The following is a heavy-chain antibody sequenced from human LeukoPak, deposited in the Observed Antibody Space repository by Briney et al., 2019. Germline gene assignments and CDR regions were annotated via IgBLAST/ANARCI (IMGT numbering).Heavy chain of an antibody. CDR3: ARAHVVPADYYGMDV. V-gene: IGHV1-69*01. CDR1: GGTFGSYA. J-gene: IGHJ6*02. Sequence: SVKVSCKASGGTFGSYAISWVRQAPGQGLEWMGGIIPIFGTANYAQKFRGRVTITADESTSTAYMELSSLRSEDTAVYYCARAHVVPADYYGMDVWGQGTTVTVSS. D-gene: IGHD2-2*01. CDR2: IIPIFGTA.